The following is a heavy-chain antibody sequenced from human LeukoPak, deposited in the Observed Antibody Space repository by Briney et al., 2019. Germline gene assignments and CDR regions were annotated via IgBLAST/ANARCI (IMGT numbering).Heavy chain of an antibody. D-gene: IGHD5-12*01. Sequence: QAGGSLRLSCAASGFTVSSKYMSWVRQAPGKGLEWVSVMYAGGNTYYADSVKGRFTISRDNSKNTLYLQMSSLRAEDTAVYYCARGIVATIIDYWGPGTLVTVSS. V-gene: IGHV3-66*01. CDR3: ARGIVATIIDY. CDR2: MYAGGNT. CDR1: GFTVSSKY. J-gene: IGHJ4*02.